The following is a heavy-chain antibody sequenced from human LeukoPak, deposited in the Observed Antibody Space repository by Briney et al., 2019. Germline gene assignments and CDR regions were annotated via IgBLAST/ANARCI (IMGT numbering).Heavy chain of an antibody. D-gene: IGHD5-18*01. CDR1: GFTFSSYS. CDR2: ISSSSSYI. Sequence: PGGSLRLSCAASGFTFSSYSMNWVRQAPGKGLEWVSSISSSSSYIYYADSVKGRFTISRDNAKNSLYLQMNSLRAEDTAVYYCARDTAMAWDYYYGMDVWGQGTTVTVSS. J-gene: IGHJ6*02. CDR3: ARDTAMAWDYYYGMDV. V-gene: IGHV3-21*01.